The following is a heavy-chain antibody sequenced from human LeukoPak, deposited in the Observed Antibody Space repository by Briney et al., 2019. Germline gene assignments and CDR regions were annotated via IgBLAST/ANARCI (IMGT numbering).Heavy chain of an antibody. CDR3: VRLYYYDSSGYYNYFDY. Sequence: ASETLSLTCTVSGGSISSGGYYWSWIRQHPGKGLEWIGYIYYSGSTYYNPSLKSRVTISVDTSKNQFSLKLSSVTAADTAVYYCVRLYYYDSSGYYNYFDYWGQGTLVTVSS. D-gene: IGHD3-22*01. J-gene: IGHJ4*02. V-gene: IGHV4-31*03. CDR1: GGSISSGGYY. CDR2: IYYSGST.